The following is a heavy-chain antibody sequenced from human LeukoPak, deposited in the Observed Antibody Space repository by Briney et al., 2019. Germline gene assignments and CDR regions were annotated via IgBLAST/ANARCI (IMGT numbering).Heavy chain of an antibody. CDR2: IKQDGSER. V-gene: IGHV3-7*03. J-gene: IGHJ6*02. Sequence: GGSLRLSCAASGFTFSNYWMSWVRQAPGKGLEWVATIKQDGSERYYVDSVKGRFTISRDNAKNSLYLQMNSLRAEDTALYYCAKDGYYDFWSGPTYYYGMDVWGQGTTVTVSS. CDR1: GFTFSNYW. D-gene: IGHD3-3*01. CDR3: AKDGYYDFWSGPTYYYGMDV.